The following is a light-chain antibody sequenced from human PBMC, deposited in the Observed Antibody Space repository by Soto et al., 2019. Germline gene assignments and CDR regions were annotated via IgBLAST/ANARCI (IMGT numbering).Light chain of an antibody. Sequence: EIVLTQSPGTLSLSPGARATLSYRASQSVSSSYLAWYQQKPGQAPRLRISGAPSRATGIPDRFSGSGSGTEFTLTISRLEPEDCAVYDCQQYGSAPPYTFGQGTKLDIK. CDR3: QQYGSAPPYT. CDR1: QSVSSSY. J-gene: IGKJ2*01. V-gene: IGKV3-20*01. CDR2: GAP.